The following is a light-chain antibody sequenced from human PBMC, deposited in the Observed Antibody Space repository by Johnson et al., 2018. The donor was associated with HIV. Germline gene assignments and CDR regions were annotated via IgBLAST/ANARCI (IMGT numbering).Light chain of an antibody. V-gene: IGLV1-51*02. CDR3: GTWDGSLSAGV. J-gene: IGLJ1*01. CDR1: SSNIGNNY. Sequence: QSVLTQPPSVSAAPGQKVTISCSGSSSNIGNNYVSWYQQLPGTAPKLLVYENNKRPSGIPDRFSGSKSGTSTTLGIPGPQTGDEADYHCGTWDGSLSAGVFGTGTKVTVL. CDR2: ENN.